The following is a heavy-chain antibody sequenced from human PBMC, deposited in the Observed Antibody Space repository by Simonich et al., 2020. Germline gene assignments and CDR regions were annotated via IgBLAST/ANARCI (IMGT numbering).Heavy chain of an antibody. CDR3: ARDGGNCSGGSCYWYFDL. CDR2: INHNRGDT. J-gene: IGHJ2*01. Sequence: QVQLLQSGAEGNKPGSSVKVSCKAYGYTFTGYYMHWGRQAPGQGLEWMGRINHNRGDTNHEKNIQGRVTMTRDTSISTAYMELSRLRSDDTAVYYCARDGGNCSGGSCYWYFDLWGRGTLVTVSS. D-gene: IGHD2-15*01. V-gene: IGHV1-2*06. CDR1: GYTFTGYY.